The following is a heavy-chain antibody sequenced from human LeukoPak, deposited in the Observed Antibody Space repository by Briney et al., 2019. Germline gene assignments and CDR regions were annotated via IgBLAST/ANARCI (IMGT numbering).Heavy chain of an antibody. J-gene: IGHJ4*02. CDR3: ARRTCSSTSCHYYFDY. Sequence: VKVSCKASGYTFTSYGISWVRQAPGQGLEWMGWISAYNGNTNYAQKLQGRVTMTTDTSTSTAYMELRSLRSGDTAVYYCARRTCSSTSCHYYFDYWGQGTLVTVSS. V-gene: IGHV1-18*01. CDR1: GYTFTSYG. D-gene: IGHD2-2*01. CDR2: ISAYNGNT.